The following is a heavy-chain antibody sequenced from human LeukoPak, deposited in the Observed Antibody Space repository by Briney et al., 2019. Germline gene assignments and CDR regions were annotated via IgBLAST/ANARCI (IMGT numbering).Heavy chain of an antibody. CDR1: GGSISSSSYY. CDR2: IYYSGST. J-gene: IGHJ5*02. CDR3: ARDRPSRSITMIVVVKPGFDP. V-gene: IGHV4-39*07. Sequence: SETLSLTCTVSGGSISSSSYYWGWICQPPGKGLEWIGSIYYSGSTYYNPSLKSRVTISVDTSKNQFSLKLSSVTAADTAVYYCARDRPSRSITMIVVVKPGFDPWGQGTLVTVSS. D-gene: IGHD3-22*01.